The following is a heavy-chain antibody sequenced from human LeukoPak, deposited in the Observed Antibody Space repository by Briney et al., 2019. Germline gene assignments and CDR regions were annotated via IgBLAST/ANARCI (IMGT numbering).Heavy chain of an antibody. D-gene: IGHD2-15*01. CDR3: ARDSKLRSGGLFDP. J-gene: IGHJ5*02. V-gene: IGHV3-48*03. Sequence: PGGSLRLSCAASGFTFSSYEMNWVRQAPGKGLEWVSYISSSGSTIYYADSVKGRFTISRDNAKNSLYLQMNSLRAEDTAVYSCARDSKLRSGGLFDPWGQGTLVTVSS. CDR1: GFTFSSYE. CDR2: ISSSGSTI.